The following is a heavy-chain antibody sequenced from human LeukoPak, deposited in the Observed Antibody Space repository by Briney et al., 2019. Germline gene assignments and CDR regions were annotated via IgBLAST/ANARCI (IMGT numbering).Heavy chain of an antibody. CDR2: IKEDGRDI. CDR3: VRGSGWFFGL. Sequence: PGRSLRLSCAASQFSIRYDWMHWVRQAPGKGLEWVASIKEDGRDIHYLDSVKGRFSISRDNAKNSLYLEMNTLRAEDTAVYYCVRGSGWFFGLWGQGSLVTVSS. CDR1: QFSIRYDW. D-gene: IGHD6-19*01. J-gene: IGHJ4*02. V-gene: IGHV3-7*01.